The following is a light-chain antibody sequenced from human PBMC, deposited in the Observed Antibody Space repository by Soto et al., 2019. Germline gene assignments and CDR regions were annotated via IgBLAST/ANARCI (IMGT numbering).Light chain of an antibody. Sequence: DIQMTQSPSSLSASVGDRVTITCRASQRIGSYVNWYQQKPGKAPKLLIYAATNLEEGVPSRFSGSGSGTEFTLTISSLQPEDFATYYCQQSYSTPLTFGGGTKVDIK. CDR3: QQSYSTPLT. CDR2: AAT. V-gene: IGKV1-39*01. CDR1: QRIGSY. J-gene: IGKJ4*01.